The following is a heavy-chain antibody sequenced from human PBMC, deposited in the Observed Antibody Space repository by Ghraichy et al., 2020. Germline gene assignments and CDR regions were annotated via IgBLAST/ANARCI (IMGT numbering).Heavy chain of an antibody. CDR2: INPNSGGT. CDR3: AREEAVGLPRGFNYYYGMDV. V-gene: IGHV1-2*04. Sequence: ASVKVSCKASGYTFTGYYMHWVRQAPGQGLEWMGWINPNSGGTNYAQKFQGWVTMTRDTSISTAYMELSRLRSDDTAVYYCAREEAVGLPRGFNYYYGMDVWGQGTTVTVSS. CDR1: GYTFTGYY. D-gene: IGHD6-19*01. J-gene: IGHJ6*02.